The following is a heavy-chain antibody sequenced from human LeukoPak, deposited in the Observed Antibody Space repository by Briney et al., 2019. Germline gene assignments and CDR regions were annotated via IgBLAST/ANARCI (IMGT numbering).Heavy chain of an antibody. CDR1: GYTFTSYY. V-gene: IGHV1-2*02. CDR2: TNPNSGGT. CDR3: ARDPSYYYYYYYMDV. Sequence: VASVKVSCKASGYTFTSYYMHWVRQAPGQGLEWMGWTNPNSGGTNYAQKFQGRVTMTRDTSISTAYMELSRLRSDDTAVYYCARDPSYYYYYYYMDVWGKGTTVTVSS. J-gene: IGHJ6*03.